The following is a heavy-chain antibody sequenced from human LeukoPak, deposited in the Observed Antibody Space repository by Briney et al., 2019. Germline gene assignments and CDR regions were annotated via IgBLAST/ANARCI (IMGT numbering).Heavy chain of an antibody. J-gene: IGHJ4*02. CDR1: GGSFSGNY. D-gene: IGHD6-13*01. V-gene: IGHV4-34*01. CDR3: ARAPAAAGTIDY. Sequence: SETLSLTCAVYGGSFSGNYWTWMRQPPGKGLEWIGEIDQSGSTNYNTTLKSRVTISVDTSKDQFSLKLSAVTAADTAVYYCARAPAAAGTIDYWGQGTLVTVSS. CDR2: IDQSGST.